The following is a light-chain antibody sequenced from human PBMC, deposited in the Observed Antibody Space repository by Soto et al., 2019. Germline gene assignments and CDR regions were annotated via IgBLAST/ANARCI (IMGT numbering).Light chain of an antibody. V-gene: IGKV3-20*01. Sequence: EVVLTQSPGTLSLSPGERAILSCRASQTVSNNYLAWYQQKPGQSPRLLIFGSSDRATGIPDRFSGSGSGTEVTLTISRREPEDFAVYYCQQYGSSPPYTFGQGTKLEIK. CDR3: QQYGSSPPYT. J-gene: IGKJ2*01. CDR2: GSS. CDR1: QTVSNNY.